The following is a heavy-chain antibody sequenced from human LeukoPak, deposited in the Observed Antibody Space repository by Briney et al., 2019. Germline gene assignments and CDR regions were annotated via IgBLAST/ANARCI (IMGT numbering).Heavy chain of an antibody. Sequence: ASVKVSCKASGYTFTSYYMHWVRQAPGQGLEWMGIITPSGGSTSYAQKFQGRVTMTRDTSTSTVYMELSSLRSEDTAVYYCARVHPITMIVVDAFDIWGQGTMVTVSS. CDR1: GYTFTSYY. J-gene: IGHJ3*02. D-gene: IGHD3-22*01. V-gene: IGHV1-46*01. CDR3: ARVHPITMIVVDAFDI. CDR2: ITPSGGST.